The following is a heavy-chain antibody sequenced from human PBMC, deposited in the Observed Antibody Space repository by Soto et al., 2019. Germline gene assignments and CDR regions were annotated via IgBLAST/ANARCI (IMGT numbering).Heavy chain of an antibody. Sequence: SQTLSLTCAISVDSVSSNSAAWNCIRQSPSRGLEWLGRTYYRSKWYNDYAVSVKSRITINPDTSKNQFSLQLNSVTPEDTAVYYCARDGPQWLDDSFDYWGQGTLVTVAS. CDR2: TYYRSKWYN. V-gene: IGHV6-1*01. CDR3: ARDGPQWLDDSFDY. CDR1: VDSVSSNSAA. D-gene: IGHD6-19*01. J-gene: IGHJ4*02.